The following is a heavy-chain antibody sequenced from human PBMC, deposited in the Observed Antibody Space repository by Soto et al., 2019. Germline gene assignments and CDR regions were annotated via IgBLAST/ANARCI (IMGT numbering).Heavy chain of an antibody. J-gene: IGHJ4*02. D-gene: IGHD1-7*01. CDR3: ARGTELGAY. V-gene: IGHV4-34*01. CDR1: GGSFSGYY. Sequence: PSETLSLTCAVYGGSFSGYYWSWIRQPPGKGLEWIGEINHSGSTNYNPSLKSRVTISVDTSKNQFSLKLSSVTAADTAVYYCARGTELGAYWGQGTLVTVSS. CDR2: INHSGST.